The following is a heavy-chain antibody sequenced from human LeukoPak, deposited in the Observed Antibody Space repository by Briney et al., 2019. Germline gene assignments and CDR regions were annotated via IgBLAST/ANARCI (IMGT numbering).Heavy chain of an antibody. CDR3: SRGGISGRLWFGFDY. CDR1: GYAFTNYY. Sequence: ASVKVSCKASGYAFTNYYVHWVRQAPGQGLEWMGVINSSGGGTSYAQKFQGRVTMTRDTSTNTVYMELSCLTSEDTAIYYCSRGGISGRLWFGFDYWGQGTLVTVSS. D-gene: IGHD3-10*01. CDR2: INSSGGGT. V-gene: IGHV1-46*01. J-gene: IGHJ4*02.